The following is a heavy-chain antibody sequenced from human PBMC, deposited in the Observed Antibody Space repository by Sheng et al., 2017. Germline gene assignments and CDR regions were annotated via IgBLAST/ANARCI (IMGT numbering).Heavy chain of an antibody. V-gene: IGHV3-23*01. D-gene: IGHD5-18*01. J-gene: IGHJ4*02. Sequence: EVQLLESGGDLVQPGGSRRDSPVEPLDSCLTALSMAWVRQAPGKGLEWVSTISGSGSIPYYSDSVKGRFTIGRDNSNNTLFLQMHSLRAEDSATYYCAKSMRISAVAGYFDFWGLGTLVTVSS. CDR3: AKSMRISAVAGYFDF. CDR2: ISGSGSIP. CDR1: DSCLTALS.